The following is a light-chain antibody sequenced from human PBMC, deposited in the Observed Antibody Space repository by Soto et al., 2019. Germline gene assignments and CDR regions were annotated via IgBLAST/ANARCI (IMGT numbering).Light chain of an antibody. Sequence: PGERVTLSCRASQSVSSSYLAWYQLKPGLAPRLLIYDASIRATGIPDRFSGSGSGTDFTLTISRLEPEDFAVYYCQQYGSSPRTFGQGTKVDIK. CDR1: QSVSSSY. V-gene: IGKV3D-20*01. CDR3: QQYGSSPRT. CDR2: DAS. J-gene: IGKJ1*01.